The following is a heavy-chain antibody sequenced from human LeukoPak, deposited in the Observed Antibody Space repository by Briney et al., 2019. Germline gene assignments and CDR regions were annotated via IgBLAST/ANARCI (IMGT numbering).Heavy chain of an antibody. J-gene: IGHJ6*03. CDR2: ISAYNGNT. V-gene: IGHV1-18*01. D-gene: IGHD3-3*01. Sequence: ASVKVSCKASGYTFISYGISWVRQAPGQGLEWMGWISAYNGNTNYAQKLQGRVTMTTDTSTSTAYMELRSLRSDDTAVYYCARRGSERFLEWLSHYYYMDVWGKGTTVTVSS. CDR1: GYTFISYG. CDR3: ARRGSERFLEWLSHYYYMDV.